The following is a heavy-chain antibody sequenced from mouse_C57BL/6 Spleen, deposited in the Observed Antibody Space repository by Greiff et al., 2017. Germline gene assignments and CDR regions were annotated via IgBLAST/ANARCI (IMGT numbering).Heavy chain of an antibody. J-gene: IGHJ1*03. CDR1: GYTFTDYE. CDR3: TRPTVEWYFDV. D-gene: IGHD1-1*01. V-gene: IGHV1-15*01. Sequence: VQLKQSGAELVRPGASVTLSCKASGYTFTDYEMHWVKQTPVHGLEWIGAIDPETGGTAYNQKFKGKAILTADKSSSTAYMELRSLTSEDSAVYYCTRPTVEWYFDVWGTGTTVTVSS. CDR2: IDPETGGT.